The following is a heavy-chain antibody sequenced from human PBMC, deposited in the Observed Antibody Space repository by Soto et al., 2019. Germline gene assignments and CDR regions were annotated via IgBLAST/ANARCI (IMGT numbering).Heavy chain of an antibody. CDR2: IRCKAYGGTT. CDR1: GFTFDDYA. CDR3: TRDRPYYYENRGYSDX. Sequence: GGSLRLSCTASGFTFDDYAMSWVRQAPGKGLEWVFFIRCKAYGGTTEYAASVKGRFTISRDDSKSIAYLQMNSLKTEDTAVYYCTRDRPYYYENRGYSDXWGQGTLVTVSX. J-gene: IGHJ4*02. V-gene: IGHV3-49*04. D-gene: IGHD3-22*01.